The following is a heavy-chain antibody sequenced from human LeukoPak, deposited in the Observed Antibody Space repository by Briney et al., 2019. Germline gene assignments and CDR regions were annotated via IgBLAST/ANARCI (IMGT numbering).Heavy chain of an antibody. V-gene: IGHV3-23*01. Sequence: GGSLRLSCAASGFTFSTYAMTGVRQAPGKGLEWVSSISGTGGRIAYADSVKGRFTISRDTPKSTLYLQMNSLRAEDTAVDYCAKNAGTITLPFDSWGLGTLVTVSS. CDR2: ISGTGGRI. CDR3: AKNAGTITLPFDS. D-gene: IGHD5-12*01. CDR1: GFTFSTYA. J-gene: IGHJ4*02.